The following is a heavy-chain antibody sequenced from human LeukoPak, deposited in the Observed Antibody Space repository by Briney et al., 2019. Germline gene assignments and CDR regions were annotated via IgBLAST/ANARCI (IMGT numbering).Heavy chain of an antibody. V-gene: IGHV4-38-2*02. CDR3: ARDGGGYYYDSSGYYPPDY. CDR2: IYHSEST. Sequence: SETLSLTCTVSGYSISRGYYWGWIRQPPGKGLEWIGSIYHSESTYYNPSLKSRVTISVDTSKNQFSLKLSSVTAADTAVYYCARDGGGYYYDSSGYYPPDYWGQGTLVTVSS. CDR1: GYSISRGYY. J-gene: IGHJ4*02. D-gene: IGHD3-22*01.